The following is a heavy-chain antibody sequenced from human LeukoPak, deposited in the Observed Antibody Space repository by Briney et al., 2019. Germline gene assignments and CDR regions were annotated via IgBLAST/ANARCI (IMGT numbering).Heavy chain of an antibody. CDR2: IYYSGST. Sequence: SETLSLTCTVSGGSISSYYWSWIRQPPGKGLEWIGYIYYSGSTNYNPSLKSRVTISVDTSKNQFSLKLSSVTAADTAVYYCAGNYYDFWSGYPHYYMDVWGKGTTVTVSS. CDR3: AGNYYDFWSGYPHYYMDV. CDR1: GGSISSYY. D-gene: IGHD3-3*01. J-gene: IGHJ6*03. V-gene: IGHV4-59*01.